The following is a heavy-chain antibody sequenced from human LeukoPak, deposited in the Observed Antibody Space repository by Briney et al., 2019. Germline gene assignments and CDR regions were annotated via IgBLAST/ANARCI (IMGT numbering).Heavy chain of an antibody. V-gene: IGHV3-21*01. D-gene: IGHD1-26*01. CDR3: ARDGGWELTTFDY. Sequence: PGGSLRLSCAASGFTFSSYSMNWVRQAPGKGLEWVSSISSSSSYIYYADSVKGRFTISRDNAKNSLYLQMNSLRAEDTAVYYCARDGGWELTTFDYWGQGTLVTVSS. CDR2: ISSSSSYI. J-gene: IGHJ4*02. CDR1: GFTFSSYS.